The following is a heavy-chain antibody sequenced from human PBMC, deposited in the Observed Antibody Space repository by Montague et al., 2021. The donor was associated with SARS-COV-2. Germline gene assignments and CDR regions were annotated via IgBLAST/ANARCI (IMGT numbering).Heavy chain of an antibody. V-gene: IGHV4-39*01. CDR1: GGSISSRSYY. CDR3: ARLRGDYGGTYDTFDI. J-gene: IGHJ3*02. D-gene: IGHD4-23*01. CDR2: IYYSGST. Sequence: SETLSLTCTVSGGSISSRSYYWGWIRPPPGKGLEWIGSIYYSGSTYYNPSLKSRVTISVDTSKNQFSLKLSSVTAADTAVYYCARLRGDYGGTYDTFDIWGQGTMVTVSS.